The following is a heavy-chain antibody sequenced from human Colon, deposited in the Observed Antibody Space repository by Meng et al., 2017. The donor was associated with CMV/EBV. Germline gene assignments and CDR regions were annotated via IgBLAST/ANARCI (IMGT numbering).Heavy chain of an antibody. J-gene: IGHJ4*02. CDR2: ITPDGGST. V-gene: IGHV3-74*01. D-gene: IGHD5-18*01. CDR1: LTFRSSR. CDR3: ARDFYNTEYSSTEDDFDF. Sequence: LTFRSSRMHWVRRVPRKGLVWVSRITPDGGSTDYADSVKGRFSVTRDNVKNTVFLQMNSLTVEDTGVYYCARDFYNTEYSSTEDDFDFCGQGTLVTVSS.